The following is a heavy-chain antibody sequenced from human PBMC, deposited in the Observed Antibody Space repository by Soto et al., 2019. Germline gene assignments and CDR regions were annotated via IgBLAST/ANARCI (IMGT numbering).Heavy chain of an antibody. V-gene: IGHV1-2*02. J-gene: IGHJ4*02. D-gene: IGHD2-2*03. CDR2: INPNSGGT. Sequence: QVQLVQSGAEVKKPGASVKVSCKASGYTFTGYYMHWVRQAPGQGLEWMGWINPNSGGTNYAQKFQGRVTMTRDTSISTAYMELSRLRSDDTAVYYCATPRGYCSSTSCYWASFDYWGQGTLVTVS. CDR3: ATPRGYCSSTSCYWASFDY. CDR1: GYTFTGYY.